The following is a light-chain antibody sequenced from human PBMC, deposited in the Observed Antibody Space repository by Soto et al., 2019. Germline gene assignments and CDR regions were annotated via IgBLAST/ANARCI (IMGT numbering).Light chain of an antibody. CDR3: QTWGTGILV. V-gene: IGLV4-69*01. CDR1: SGHSSYA. Sequence: QSVLTQSPSASASLGASVKLTCTLSSGHSSYAIAWHQQQPEKGPRYLMKVNSDGSQSKGDGIPDRFSGSSSGAERYLTISILQSEDEADYYCQTWGTGILVFGGGTKLIVL. J-gene: IGLJ3*02. CDR2: VNSDGSQ.